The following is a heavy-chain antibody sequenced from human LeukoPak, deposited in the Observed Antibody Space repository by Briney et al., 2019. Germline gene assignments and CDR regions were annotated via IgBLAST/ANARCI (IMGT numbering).Heavy chain of an antibody. V-gene: IGHV4-59*01. CDR2: IYYSGST. Sequence: SETLSLTCTVSGGSISSYYWSWIRQPPGKGLEWIGYIYYSGSTNYNPSLKSRVTISVDTSKNQFSLKLSSVTAADTAVYYCARDASGPYGGTSLYGMDVWGQGTTVTVSS. CDR1: GGSISSYY. D-gene: IGHD4-23*01. CDR3: ARDASGPYGGTSLYGMDV. J-gene: IGHJ6*02.